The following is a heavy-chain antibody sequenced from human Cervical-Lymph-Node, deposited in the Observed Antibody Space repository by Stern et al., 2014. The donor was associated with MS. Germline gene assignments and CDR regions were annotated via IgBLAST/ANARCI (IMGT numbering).Heavy chain of an antibody. D-gene: IGHD2-2*01. Sequence: QLVQSGAEVKKPGSSVKVSCKASGDTFSNHPISWLRQAPGQGLEWMGGIIPIFATATYAQKFQGRVTITADKSTSTAYMDLNDLRSADTAVYYCARHLVVVSGAIGSYNYGFDVWGQGTTVTVPS. J-gene: IGHJ6*02. V-gene: IGHV1-69*06. CDR1: GDTFSNHP. CDR2: IIPIFATA. CDR3: ARHLVVVSGAIGSYNYGFDV.